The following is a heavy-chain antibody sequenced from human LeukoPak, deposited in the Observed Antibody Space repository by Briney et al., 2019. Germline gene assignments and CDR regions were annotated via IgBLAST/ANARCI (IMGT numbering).Heavy chain of an antibody. Sequence: GGSLRLSCAASGFTLSIYWTSWVRQAPGKGLEWVANIKQDGSEKDYVDSVKGRFTISRDNAKNSLYLQMNSLRAEDTAVYYCATNGYWGQGTLVTVSS. CDR3: ATNGY. CDR1: GFTLSIYW. CDR2: IKQDGSEK. D-gene: IGHD3-22*01. V-gene: IGHV3-7*01. J-gene: IGHJ4*02.